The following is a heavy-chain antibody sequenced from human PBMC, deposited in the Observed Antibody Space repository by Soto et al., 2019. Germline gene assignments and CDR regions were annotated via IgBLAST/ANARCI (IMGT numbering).Heavy chain of an antibody. CDR3: ARAGYSSLYYYYGMDV. CDR1: GGSISSGGYY. D-gene: IGHD6-13*01. CDR2: IYYSGST. Sequence: QVQLQESGPGLVKPSQTLSLTCTVSGGSISSGGYYWSWIRQHPGKGLEWIGYIYYSGSTYYNPSLKSRVTISVDTSKNQFSLKLSSVTAADTAVYYCARAGYSSLYYYYGMDVWGQGTTVTVSS. J-gene: IGHJ6*02. V-gene: IGHV4-31*03.